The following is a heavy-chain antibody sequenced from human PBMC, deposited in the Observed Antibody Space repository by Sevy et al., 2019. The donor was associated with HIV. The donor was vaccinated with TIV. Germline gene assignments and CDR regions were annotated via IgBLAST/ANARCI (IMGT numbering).Heavy chain of an antibody. J-gene: IGHJ4*02. CDR1: GFTFSSYA. Sequence: GGSLRLSCAASGFTFSSYAMSWVRQAPGKGLEWVSAISGSGGSTYYADSGKGRFTISRDNSKNTLFLQMNSLRAEDTAVYYCAKDRGVLWFGELLSRYYFDYWGQGTLVTVSS. D-gene: IGHD3-10*01. V-gene: IGHV3-23*01. CDR3: AKDRGVLWFGELLSRYYFDY. CDR2: ISGSGGST.